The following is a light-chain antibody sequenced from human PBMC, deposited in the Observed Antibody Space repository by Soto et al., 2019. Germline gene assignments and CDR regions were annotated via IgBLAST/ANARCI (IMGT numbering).Light chain of an antibody. CDR3: SSYRSSSTYV. Sequence: QSALTQPASVSGSPGQSITISCTGTSSDVGAYNSVSWYQQYPGKAPKLMMYEVSNRPSGVSDRFSGSKSGNTASLTISGLQTGDEADYYCSSYRSSSTYVFGPGTKVTVL. J-gene: IGLJ1*01. CDR2: EVS. V-gene: IGLV2-14*01. CDR1: SSDVGAYNS.